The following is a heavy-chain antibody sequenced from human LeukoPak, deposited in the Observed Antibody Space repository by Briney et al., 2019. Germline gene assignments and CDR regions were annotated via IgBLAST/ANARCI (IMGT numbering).Heavy chain of an antibody. J-gene: IGHJ4*02. Sequence: PGGSLRLSCVVSGIPFSDYYMNWIRQTPGKGLEWISYISASSSYTDYADSVKGRFTISRDNAQNALFLQMNRLRVEDKAVYYCAAGTAADYWGQGTLVSVSS. CDR2: ISASSSYT. D-gene: IGHD6-13*01. CDR1: GIPFSDYY. CDR3: AAGTAADY. V-gene: IGHV3-11*03.